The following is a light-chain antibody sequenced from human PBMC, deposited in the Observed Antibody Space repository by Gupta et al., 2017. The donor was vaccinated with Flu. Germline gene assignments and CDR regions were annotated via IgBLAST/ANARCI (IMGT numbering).Light chain of an antibody. CDR3: QQYDSYPRT. V-gene: IGKV1-5*03. J-gene: IGKJ4*02. CDR2: KAS. CDR1: QTFNNW. Sequence: PSTLSSSVGDRGTITCRASQTFNNWLAGFQQKPGKAPKGLIHKASTLQSGGPSRFSGSGSGTEFTLTISSLQPDDFSTYFCQQYDSYPRTFGGGTKVEIK.